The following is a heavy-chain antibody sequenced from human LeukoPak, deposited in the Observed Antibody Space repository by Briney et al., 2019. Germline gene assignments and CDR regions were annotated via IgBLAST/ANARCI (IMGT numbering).Heavy chain of an antibody. J-gene: IGHJ4*02. Sequence: SETLSLTCTVSGGSISSSSYYWGWIRQPPGKGLEWIGSIYYSGSTYYNPSLKSRVTISVDTSKNQFSLKLSSVTAADTAVYYCARRSSYYRQWGQGTLVTVSS. CDR1: GGSISSSSYY. V-gene: IGHV4-39*07. CDR3: ARRSSYYRQ. CDR2: IYYSGST. D-gene: IGHD3-3*01.